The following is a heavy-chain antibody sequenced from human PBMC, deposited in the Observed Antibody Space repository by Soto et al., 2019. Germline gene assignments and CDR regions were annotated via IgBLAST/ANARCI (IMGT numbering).Heavy chain of an antibody. CDR2: ISGSGGST. V-gene: IGHV3-23*01. CDR3: AKRGPGSSPNGAPGGMDV. D-gene: IGHD7-27*01. Sequence: PGGSLRLSCAASGFTFSSYAMSWVRQAPGKGLEWVSAISGSGGSTYYADSVKGRFTISRDNSKNTLYLQMNSLRAEDTAVYYCAKRGPGSSPNGAPGGMDVWGQGTTVTVSS. J-gene: IGHJ6*02. CDR1: GFTFSSYA.